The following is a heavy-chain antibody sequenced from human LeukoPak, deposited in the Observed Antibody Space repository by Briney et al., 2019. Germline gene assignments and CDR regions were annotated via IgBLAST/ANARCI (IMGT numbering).Heavy chain of an antibody. D-gene: IGHD3-10*01. CDR3: ARLWFGDDFDY. J-gene: IGHJ4*02. Sequence: SETLSLTCAVYGGSFSGYYWSWIRQPPGKGLEWIGEINHSGSTNYNPSLKSRVTISVDTSKNQFSLKLSSVTAADTAVYYCARLWFGDDFDYWGQGTLVTVSS. CDR1: GGSFSGYY. V-gene: IGHV4-34*01. CDR2: INHSGST.